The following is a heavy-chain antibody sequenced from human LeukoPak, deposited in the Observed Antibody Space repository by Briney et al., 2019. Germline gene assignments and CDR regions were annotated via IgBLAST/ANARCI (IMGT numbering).Heavy chain of an antibody. CDR2: IYYSGST. CDR1: GGSISSYY. D-gene: IGHD3-22*01. Sequence: SETLSLTCTVSGGSISSYYWSWIRQPPGKGLEWIGYIYYSGSTNYNPSLKSRVTISVDTSKNQFSLKLSSVTAADTAVYYCFGQGSSGYYYVGHDYWGQGTLVTVSS. J-gene: IGHJ4*02. V-gene: IGHV4-59*08. CDR3: FGQGSSGYYYVGHDY.